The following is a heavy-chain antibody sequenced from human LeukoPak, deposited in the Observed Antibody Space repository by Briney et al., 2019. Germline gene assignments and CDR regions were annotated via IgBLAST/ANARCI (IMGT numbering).Heavy chain of an antibody. CDR3: ASIYCSSTSCYNYFDY. Sequence: ASVKVSCKASGYTFTSYYMHWVRRAPGQGLEWMGIINPSGGSTSYAQKFQGRVTMTRDMSTSTVYMELSSLRSEDTAVYYCASIYCSSTSCYNYFDYWGQGTLVTVSS. J-gene: IGHJ4*02. D-gene: IGHD2-2*02. V-gene: IGHV1-46*01. CDR1: GYTFTSYY. CDR2: INPSGGST.